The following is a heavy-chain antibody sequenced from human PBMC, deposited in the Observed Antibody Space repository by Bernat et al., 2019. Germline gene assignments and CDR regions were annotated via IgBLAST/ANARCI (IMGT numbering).Heavy chain of an antibody. CDR2: IYYSGST. Sequence: QLQLQESGPGLVKPSETLSLTCTVSGGSISSSSYYWVWIRQPPGKGLEWIGSIYYSGSTYYNPSLKSRVTISVDTSKNQFSLKLSSVTAADTAVYYCARLETYCSGGSCYNLGAFDIWGQGTMVTVSS. V-gene: IGHV4-39*01. CDR3: ARLETYCSGGSCYNLGAFDI. CDR1: GGSISSSSYY. D-gene: IGHD2-15*01. J-gene: IGHJ3*02.